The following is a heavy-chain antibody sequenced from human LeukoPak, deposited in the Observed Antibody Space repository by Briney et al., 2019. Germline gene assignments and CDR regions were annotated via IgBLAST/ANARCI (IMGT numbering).Heavy chain of an antibody. V-gene: IGHV3-23*01. Sequence: AGSLTLSCAASGCTLSSFTMSWGSDPPRGGRGWGSTLTGRDGTPYYEDYARGRSTTSRDDSENTLHLQMNSLGTEDTALYFCAKRGPYSGHYFYFDLWGQGTPVTVSS. CDR3: AKRGPYSGHYFYFDL. CDR2: LTGRDGTP. D-gene: IGHD5-12*01. J-gene: IGHJ4*02. CDR1: GCTLSSFT.